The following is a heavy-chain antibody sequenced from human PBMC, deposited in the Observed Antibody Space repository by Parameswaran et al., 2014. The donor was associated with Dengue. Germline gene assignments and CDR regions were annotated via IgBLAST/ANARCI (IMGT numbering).Heavy chain of an antibody. V-gene: IGHV4-59*13. Sequence: PGKGLEWIGYIYYSGSTNYNPSLKSRVTISVDTSKNQFSLKLSSVTAADTAVYYCARGLLWFGDTIRPDNWYFDLWGRGTLVTVS. J-gene: IGHJ2*01. D-gene: IGHD3-10*01. CDR2: IYYSGST. CDR3: ARGLLWFGDTIRPDNWYFDL.